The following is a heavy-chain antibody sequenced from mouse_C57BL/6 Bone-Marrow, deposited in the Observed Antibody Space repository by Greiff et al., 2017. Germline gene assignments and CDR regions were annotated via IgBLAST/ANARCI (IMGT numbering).Heavy chain of an antibody. CDR2: IHPNSGST. CDR3: ARTTVKGY. CDR1: GYTFTSYW. J-gene: IGHJ2*01. D-gene: IGHD1-1*01. V-gene: IGHV1-64*01. Sequence: VQLQQPGAELVKPGASVKLSCKASGYTFTSYWMHWVKQRPGQGLEWIGMIHPNSGSTNYNAKIKSKATLTVDKSSSTAYMQISSQTSEDSAVYYCARTTVKGYWGQGTTLTVSS.